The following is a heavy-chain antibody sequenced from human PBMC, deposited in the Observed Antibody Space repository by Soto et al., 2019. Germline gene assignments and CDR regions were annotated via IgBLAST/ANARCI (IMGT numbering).Heavy chain of an antibody. D-gene: IGHD1-20*01. Sequence: GWSLRLSCAASGFTFSDAWMIWVRQAPGKGLEWVGRIKRKSDGGTTDYAAPVKGRFTISRDDSANTLYLQMNSLKTEDTAVYLCAGNNYVDDWCQGARVTVSS. CDR2: IKRKSDGGTT. CDR3: AGNNYVDD. CDR1: GFTFSDAW. V-gene: IGHV3-15*01. J-gene: IGHJ4*02.